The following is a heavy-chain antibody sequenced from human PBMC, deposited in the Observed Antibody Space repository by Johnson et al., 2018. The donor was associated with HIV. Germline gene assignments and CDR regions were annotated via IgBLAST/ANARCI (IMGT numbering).Heavy chain of an antibody. Sequence: VQLVESGGGLVKPGGSLRLSCAASGFTFSDYYMSWIRQAPGKGLEWVSYISSNGGSTYYANSVKGRFTISRDNSKNTLYLQMGSLRAEDMAVYYCARGVLGYSCYVLAFDIWGQGTMVTVSS. V-gene: IGHV3-64*01. CDR3: ARGVLGYSCYVLAFDI. J-gene: IGHJ3*02. CDR2: ISSNGGST. D-gene: IGHD5-12*01. CDR1: GFTFSDYY.